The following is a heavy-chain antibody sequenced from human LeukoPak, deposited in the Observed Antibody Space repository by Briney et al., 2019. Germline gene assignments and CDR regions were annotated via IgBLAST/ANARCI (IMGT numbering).Heavy chain of an antibody. V-gene: IGHV1-69*05. CDR1: GGTFSSYA. Sequence: SVKVSYKASGGTFSSYAISWVRQAPAQGLEWMGRIIPIFGTANYAQKFQGRVTITTDESTSTAYMELSSLRSEDTAVYYCARAGSPNYYYYYYMDVWGKGTTVTVSS. D-gene: IGHD1-14*01. J-gene: IGHJ6*03. CDR2: IIPIFGTA. CDR3: ARAGSPNYYYYYYMDV.